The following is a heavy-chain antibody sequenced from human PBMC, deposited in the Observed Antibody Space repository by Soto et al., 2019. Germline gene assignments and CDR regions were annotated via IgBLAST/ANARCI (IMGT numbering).Heavy chain of an antibody. V-gene: IGHV2-5*02. J-gene: IGHJ4*02. CDR2: IYLDDDK. Sequence: QITLKESGPTLVKPTPTLTLTCTFPGFSLSTSGVGVGWIRQPPGKALEWLALIYLDDDKHYSPSLNSRPTITKDTSKSQVVLTMTHMDPVDTATFYCAHSHSSGCYSFPYFDYWGQGTLVTVSS. CDR1: GFSLSTSGVG. CDR3: AHSHSSGCYSFPYFDY. D-gene: IGHD3-22*01.